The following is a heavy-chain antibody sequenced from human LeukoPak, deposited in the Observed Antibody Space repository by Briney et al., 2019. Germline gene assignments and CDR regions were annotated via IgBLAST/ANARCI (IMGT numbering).Heavy chain of an antibody. CDR3: AREPQYCTNGVCYTYFDY. J-gene: IGHJ4*02. CDR2: ISAYNGNT. D-gene: IGHD2-8*01. Sequence: ASVKVSCKASGYTFTGYYMHWVRQAPGQGLEWMGWISAYNGNTNYAQKLQGRVTMTTDTSTSTAYMELRSLRSDDTAVYYCAREPQYCTNGVCYTYFDYWGQGTLVTVSS. V-gene: IGHV1-18*04. CDR1: GYTFTGYY.